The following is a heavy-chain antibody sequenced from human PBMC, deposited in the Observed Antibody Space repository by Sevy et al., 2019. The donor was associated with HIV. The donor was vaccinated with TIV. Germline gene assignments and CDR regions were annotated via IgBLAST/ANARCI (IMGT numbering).Heavy chain of an antibody. D-gene: IGHD2-2*01. Sequence: SETLSLTCAVYGGSFSGYYWNWIRHPPGKALEWIGEINHSGSTNYNPSLKSRVTISVDTSKNQFSLKLNSVTAADTAVYYCARAPPVVVVPGAPSWFDPWGQGTLVSVSS. V-gene: IGHV4-34*01. J-gene: IGHJ5*02. CDR1: GGSFSGYY. CDR3: ARAPPVVVVPGAPSWFDP. CDR2: INHSGST.